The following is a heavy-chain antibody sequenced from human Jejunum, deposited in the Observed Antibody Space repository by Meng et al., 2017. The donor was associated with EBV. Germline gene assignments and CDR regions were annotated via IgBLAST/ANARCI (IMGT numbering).Heavy chain of an antibody. J-gene: IGHJ4*01. CDR3: VKVNYWDLNEYSTFDS. CDR2: ISDTSERI. Sequence: EVQLVESGGGLVQPGGALRRSCASSGFDFLNYAMTWVRQAPGKGLEWITTISDTSERIYYADSVMGRFTVSRDNSKNTLSMQMDSLRADDTAIYYCVKVNYWDLNEYSTFDSWGHGTLVTVYS. D-gene: IGHD2-8*01. CDR1: GFDFLNYA. V-gene: IGHV3-23*04.